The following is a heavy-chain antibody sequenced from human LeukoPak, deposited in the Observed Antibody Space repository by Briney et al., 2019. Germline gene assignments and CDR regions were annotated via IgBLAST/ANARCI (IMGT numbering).Heavy chain of an antibody. D-gene: IGHD6-19*01. CDR3: ARGYSSGWYGWFDP. CDR2: MNPNSGNT. Sequence: ASVKVSCKASGYTFTSYDINWVQQATGQGLEWMGWMNPNSGNTGYAQKFQGRVTMTRNTSITTAYMELSSLRSEDTAVYYCARGYSSGWYGWFDPWGQGTLVTVSS. J-gene: IGHJ5*02. CDR1: GYTFTSYD. V-gene: IGHV1-8*01.